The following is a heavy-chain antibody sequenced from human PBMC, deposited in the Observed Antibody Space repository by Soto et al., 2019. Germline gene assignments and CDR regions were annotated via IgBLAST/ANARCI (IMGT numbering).Heavy chain of an antibody. CDR3: AFMVRGVIIRNY. D-gene: IGHD3-10*01. V-gene: IGHV1-69*02. Sequence: SVKVSCKASGGTFSSYTISWVRQAPGQGLEWMGRIIPILGIANYAQKFQGRVAITADKSTSTAYMELSSLRSEDTAVYYCAFMVRGVIIRNYWGQGTLVTVSS. CDR2: IIPILGIA. CDR1: GGTFSSYT. J-gene: IGHJ4*02.